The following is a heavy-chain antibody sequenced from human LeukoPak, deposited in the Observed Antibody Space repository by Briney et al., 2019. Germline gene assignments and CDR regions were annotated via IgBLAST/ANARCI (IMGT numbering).Heavy chain of an antibody. CDR3: TRDREHGTQDS. CDR2: IYYRGNT. Sequence: SGTPSHTPTPSGGSFTVSKGGGIPEPPGQGLEWIGSIYYRGNTFYNPSLRNRVSISIDTSKGRFSLNLNSVTAADTAVYFCTRDREHGTQDSWGQGTLVTVS. CDR1: GGSFTVSK. J-gene: IGHJ4*02. V-gene: IGHV4-39*07. D-gene: IGHD1-26*01.